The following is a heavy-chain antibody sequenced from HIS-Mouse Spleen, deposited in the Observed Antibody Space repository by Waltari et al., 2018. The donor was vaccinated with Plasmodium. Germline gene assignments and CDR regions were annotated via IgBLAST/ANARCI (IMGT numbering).Heavy chain of an antibody. CDR3: ARDRRLAFDY. J-gene: IGHJ4*02. D-gene: IGHD2-15*01. CDR1: GFTFSSYA. V-gene: IGHV3-30-3*01. Sequence: QVQLVESGGGVVKPGRSLRLSGAASGFTFSSYAMHWVRQGPGKGLEWVAVISYDGSNKYYADSLKGRFTISRDNSKNTLYLQMNSLRAEDTAVYYCARDRRLAFDYWGQGTLVTVSS. CDR2: ISYDGSNK.